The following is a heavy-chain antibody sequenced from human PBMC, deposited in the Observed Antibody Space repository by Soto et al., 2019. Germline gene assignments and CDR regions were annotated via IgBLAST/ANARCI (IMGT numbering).Heavy chain of an antibody. CDR1: GFTFSSYA. V-gene: IGHV3-23*01. D-gene: IGHD1-26*01. Sequence: PGGSLRLSCAASGFTFSSYARSWVRPAPGKGLEWVSAISGSGGSTYYADSVKGRFTISRDNSKNTLYLQMNSLRAEDTAVYYCANGGSLAWRQNWYDPWGQGTLVTVSS. CDR3: ANGGSLAWRQNWYDP. J-gene: IGHJ5*02. CDR2: ISGSGGST.